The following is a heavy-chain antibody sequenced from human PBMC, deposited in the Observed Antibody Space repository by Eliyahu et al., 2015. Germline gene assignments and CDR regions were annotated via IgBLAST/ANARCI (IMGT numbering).Heavy chain of an antibody. CDR1: GXSXSXYY. D-gene: IGHD3-10*01. CDR2: XYYSGXT. V-gene: IGHV4-59*01. J-gene: IGHJ6*03. CDR3: ARVVYYYGSGSYGRGYYMDV. Sequence: QVQLQESGXGLVKPSETLSLXCTVXGXSXSXYYWSWIRQPPGKGLEWIGYXYYSGXTNYNPSLKSRVSISVDTXKNQFSLKLSSVTAADTAVYYCARVVYYYGSGSYGRGYYMDVWGKGTTVTVSS.